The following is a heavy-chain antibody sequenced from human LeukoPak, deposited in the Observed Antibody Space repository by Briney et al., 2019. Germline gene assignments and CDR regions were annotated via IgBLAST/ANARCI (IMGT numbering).Heavy chain of an antibody. V-gene: IGHV3-20*04. J-gene: IGHJ5*02. CDR3: ASTIFGGFDP. D-gene: IGHD3-3*01. Sequence: PGGSLRLSCAASGFTFDDYGMNWVRQAPGKWLEWVSGINWNGGSTGHADSVKGRFTISRDNAKNSLYLQMNSLRAEDTALYYCASTIFGGFDPWGQGALVTVSS. CDR1: GFTFDDYG. CDR2: INWNGGST.